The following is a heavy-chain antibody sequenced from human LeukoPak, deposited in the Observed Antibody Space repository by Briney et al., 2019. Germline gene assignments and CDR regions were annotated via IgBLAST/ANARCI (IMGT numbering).Heavy chain of an antibody. CDR2: ISGSGGST. V-gene: IGHV3-23*01. CDR3: AQRGYSSYGYDY. Sequence: GGSLRLSCAASGFTFSSYAMSWVRQAPGKGLEWVSAISGSGGSTYYADSVKGRFTISRDNSKNTLYLQMNSLRAEDTAVYYCAQRGYSSYGYDYWGQGTLVTVSS. CDR1: GFTFSSYA. D-gene: IGHD5-12*01. J-gene: IGHJ4*02.